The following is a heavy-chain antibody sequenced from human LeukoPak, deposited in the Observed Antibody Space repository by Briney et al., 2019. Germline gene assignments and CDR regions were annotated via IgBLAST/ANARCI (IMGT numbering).Heavy chain of an antibody. V-gene: IGHV1-2*02. D-gene: IGHD2/OR15-2a*01. J-gene: IGHJ4*02. Sequence: ASVKVSCKASGYIFTQYYIHWVRQAPGQGPEWMGWINPNSGGTNYAQKFRAGVTMTRDTSINTAYMELGRLTSDDTAVYYCASPLRAFSTTTYYYSDFDYWGQGTLVTVSS. CDR2: INPNSGGT. CDR3: ASPLRAFSTTTYYYSDFDY. CDR1: GYIFTQYY.